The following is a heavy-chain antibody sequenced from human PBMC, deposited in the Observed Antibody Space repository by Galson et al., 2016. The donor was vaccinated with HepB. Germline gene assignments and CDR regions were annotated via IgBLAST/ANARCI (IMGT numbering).Heavy chain of an antibody. Sequence: SLRLSCAASGFTFGDYAMSWFRQAPGKGLEWVGFTRSNAYGATTAYDSSVQGRFTISRDDSKTIAYLHMNSLKNEDTDVYFCTTSSYYGSGRPQPLGGMNVWGQGTTVTVSS. CDR2: TRSNAYGATT. J-gene: IGHJ6*02. CDR3: TTSSYYGSGRPQPLGGMNV. V-gene: IGHV3-49*03. D-gene: IGHD3-10*01. CDR1: GFTFGDYA.